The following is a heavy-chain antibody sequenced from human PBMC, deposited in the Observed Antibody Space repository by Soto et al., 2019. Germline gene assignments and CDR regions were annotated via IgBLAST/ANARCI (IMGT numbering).Heavy chain of an antibody. Sequence: GGSLRLSCAASGFTFSSYGMHWGRQAPCKGLEWVAVISYDGSNKYYADSVKGRFTISRDNSKNTLYLQMNSLRAEATAVDYCAKPDYSNSRSMAGHAFDIWGQGTMVTVSS. CDR3: AKPDYSNSRSMAGHAFDI. J-gene: IGHJ3*02. CDR2: ISYDGSNK. CDR1: GFTFSSYG. V-gene: IGHV3-30*18. D-gene: IGHD4-4*01.